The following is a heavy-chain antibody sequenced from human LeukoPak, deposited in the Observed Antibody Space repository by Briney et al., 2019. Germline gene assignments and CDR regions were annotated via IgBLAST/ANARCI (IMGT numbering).Heavy chain of an antibody. D-gene: IGHD6-13*01. CDR2: IIPIFGTA. Sequence: ASVKVSCKASGGTFSSYAISWVRQAPGQGLEWMGGIIPIFGTANYAQKFLGRVTITTDESTSTAYMELSSLRSEDTAVYYCARNPIAAAGRWFDPWGQGTLVTVSS. CDR1: GGTFSSYA. V-gene: IGHV1-69*05. CDR3: ARNPIAAAGRWFDP. J-gene: IGHJ5*02.